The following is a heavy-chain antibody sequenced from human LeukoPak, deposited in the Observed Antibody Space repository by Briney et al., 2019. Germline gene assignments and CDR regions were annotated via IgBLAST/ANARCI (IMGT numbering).Heavy chain of an antibody. CDR1: GDSVSGYY. V-gene: IGHV4-59*02. D-gene: IGHD3-22*01. J-gene: IGHJ4*02. CDR3: ARVSITMIVVAD. CDR2: THHSGNT. Sequence: SETLSLTCIVSGDSVSGYYWNWIRQPPGKGLEWIGYTHHSGNTLYNPSLKSRVTTSVDTSKNQFSLKLSSVTAADTAVYYCARVSITMIVVADWGQGTLVTVSS.